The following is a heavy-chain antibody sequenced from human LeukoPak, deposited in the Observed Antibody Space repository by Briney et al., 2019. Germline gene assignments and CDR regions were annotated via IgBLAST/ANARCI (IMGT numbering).Heavy chain of an antibody. CDR1: GFTFSSYA. CDR3: ARQSGESFDY. CDR2: ISYDGSNK. Sequence: PGGSLRLSCADSGFTFSSYAMHWVRQAPGKGLEWVAVISYDGSNKYYADSVKGRFTISRDNSKNTLYLQMNSLRAEDTAVYYCARQSGESFDYWGQGTLVTVSS. V-gene: IGHV3-30-3*01. J-gene: IGHJ4*02. D-gene: IGHD3-10*01.